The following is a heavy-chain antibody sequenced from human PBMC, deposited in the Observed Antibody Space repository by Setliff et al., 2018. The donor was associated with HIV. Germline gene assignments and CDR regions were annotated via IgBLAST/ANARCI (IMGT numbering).Heavy chain of an antibody. V-gene: IGHV4-59*11. CDR1: GASISNHY. Sequence: PSETLSLTCGVSGASISNHYWSWVRQSPGKGLEWIGYIYYTGSTNYNPSLKSRIAILLDTSKNQFSLKLNSVTAADTAVYYCATLHQGYDYFDYWGHGTLVTVSS. CDR3: ATLHQGYDYFDY. J-gene: IGHJ5*01. CDR2: IYYTGST. D-gene: IGHD3-3*01.